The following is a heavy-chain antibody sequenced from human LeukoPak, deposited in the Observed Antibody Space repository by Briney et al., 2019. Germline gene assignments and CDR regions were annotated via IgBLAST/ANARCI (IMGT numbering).Heavy chain of an antibody. D-gene: IGHD3-22*01. CDR3: ARDRNYYDSSGYYFDY. V-gene: IGHV4-30-4*01. CDR2: IYNSGST. CDR1: GGSISSGDYY. Sequence: SENLSLTCTVSGGSISSGDYYWRWIRQPPGKGLGRIGYIYNSGSTYYNPSLNTRVTISVDTSKNQFSLKLSSVTAADTAVYYCARDRNYYDSSGYYFDYWGQGTLVTVSS. J-gene: IGHJ4*02.